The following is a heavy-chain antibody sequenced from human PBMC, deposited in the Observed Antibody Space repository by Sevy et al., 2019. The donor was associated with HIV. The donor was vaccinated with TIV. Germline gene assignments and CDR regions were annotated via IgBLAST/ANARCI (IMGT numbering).Heavy chain of an antibody. D-gene: IGHD5-18*01. CDR1: SSTFSTYA. Sequence: GGSLRLSCAASSSTFSTYAMHWVRQAPGKGLEWVAVISYDGDNKYYADSVKGRFTISRDHSKNTLFLQMNSLRAADTDVYYCARVDTPMGIMLGDAFDIWGQGTMVTVSS. CDR3: ARVDTPMGIMLGDAFDI. J-gene: IGHJ3*02. V-gene: IGHV3-30-3*01. CDR2: ISYDGDNK.